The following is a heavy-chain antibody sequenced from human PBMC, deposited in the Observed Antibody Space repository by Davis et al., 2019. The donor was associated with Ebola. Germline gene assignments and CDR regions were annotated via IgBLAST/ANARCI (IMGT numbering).Heavy chain of an antibody. V-gene: IGHV4-59*01. CDR3: ARVTSLLPDY. J-gene: IGHJ4*02. Sequence: GSLRLSCTVSGGSTSSNYWSWIRQPPGKGLEWIGYIYYSGSTNYNPSLKSRVTISVDTSKNQFPLKLSSVTAADTAVYYCARVTSLLPDYWGQGTLVTVSS. CDR1: GGSTSSNY. CDR2: IYYSGST. D-gene: IGHD2-21*02.